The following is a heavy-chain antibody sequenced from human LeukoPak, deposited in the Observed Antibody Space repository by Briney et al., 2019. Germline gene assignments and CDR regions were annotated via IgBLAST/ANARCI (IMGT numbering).Heavy chain of an antibody. CDR2: INPNSGGT. Sequence: ASVKVSCKASGCTFTGYYMHWVRQAPGQGLEWMGWINPNSGGTNYAQKFQGRVTMTRDTSISTAYMELSRLRSDDTAVYYCATDTAMGMNFDYWGQGTLVTVSS. CDR3: ATDTAMGMNFDY. CDR1: GCTFTGYY. D-gene: IGHD5-18*01. V-gene: IGHV1-2*02. J-gene: IGHJ4*02.